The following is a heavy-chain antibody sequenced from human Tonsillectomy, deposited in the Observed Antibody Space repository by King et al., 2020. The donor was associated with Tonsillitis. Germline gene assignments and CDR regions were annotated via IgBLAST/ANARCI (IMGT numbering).Heavy chain of an antibody. D-gene: IGHD2-8*01. Sequence: LQLQESGPGLVKPSETLSLTCTVSGGSISSNNYFWGWIRQPPGKGLEWIGSVFYSGSTHYNPSLKSRVTISVDTSKNQFSLNLTSVTAADPAVYYCARHGLGLPVYEYYYGMDVWGQGTTVTVSS. CDR2: VFYSGST. J-gene: IGHJ6*02. CDR1: GGSISSNNYF. V-gene: IGHV4-39*07. CDR3: ARHGLGLPVYEYYYGMDV.